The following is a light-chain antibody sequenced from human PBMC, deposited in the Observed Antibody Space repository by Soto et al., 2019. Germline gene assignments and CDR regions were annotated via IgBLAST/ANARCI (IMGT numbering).Light chain of an antibody. Sequence: QSALTQPPSASGSPGQSVTISCTGTSSDVGGYNYVSWYQQHPGKAPKVMIYEVSKRPSGVPDRFSGPKSGNTASLTVSGLQAEDEADYYCSSYTGSRVFGGGTKMTVL. V-gene: IGLV2-8*01. CDR3: SSYTGSRV. CDR1: SSDVGGYNY. J-gene: IGLJ2*01. CDR2: EVS.